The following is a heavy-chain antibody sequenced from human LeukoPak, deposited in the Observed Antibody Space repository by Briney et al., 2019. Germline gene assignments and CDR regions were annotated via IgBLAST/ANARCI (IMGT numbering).Heavy chain of an antibody. CDR1: GFTFSSYS. D-gene: IGHD2-2*03. V-gene: IGHV3-48*01. CDR3: ARDNGYCSSTSCYAFDY. CDR2: ISSSSSTI. J-gene: IGHJ4*02. Sequence: PGGSLRLSWAASGFTFSSYSMNWVRQAPGKGLEWVSYISSSSSTIYYADSVKGRFTISRDNAKNSLYLQMNSLRAEDTAVYYCARDNGYCSSTSCYAFDYWGQGTLVTVSS.